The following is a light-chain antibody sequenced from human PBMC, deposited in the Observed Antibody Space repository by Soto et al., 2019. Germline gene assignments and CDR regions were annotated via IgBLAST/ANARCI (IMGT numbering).Light chain of an antibody. CDR3: QHPLGT. CDR1: QSVSSSY. J-gene: IGKJ1*01. Sequence: EIVLTQSPGTLSLSPGERATLSCRASQSVSSSYLAWYQQKPGQAPRLLIYGASSRATGIPDRFSGSGSGTDFTLTISRLEPEDFAVYYCQHPLGTFGQGTKV. CDR2: GAS. V-gene: IGKV3-20*01.